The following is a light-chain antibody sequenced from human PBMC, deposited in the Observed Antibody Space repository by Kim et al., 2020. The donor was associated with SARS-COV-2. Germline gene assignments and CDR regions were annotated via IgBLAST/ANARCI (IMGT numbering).Light chain of an antibody. CDR1: SSHIGGNI. V-gene: IGLV1-44*01. J-gene: IGLJ1*01. CDR2: TNH. CDR3: VSWDDSLNGYV. Sequence: GQSLTISCSGSSSHIGGNIVHWFQQVPGTAPKLVIHTNHQRPSGVPDRFSGSKSGTSASLAINGLQSEDEADYYCVSWDDSLNGYVFGAGTKVTVL.